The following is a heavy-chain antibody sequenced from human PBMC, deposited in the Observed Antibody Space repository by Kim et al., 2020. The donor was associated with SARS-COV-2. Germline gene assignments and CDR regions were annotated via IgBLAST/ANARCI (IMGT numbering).Heavy chain of an antibody. J-gene: IGHJ4*02. V-gene: IGHV4-31*02. D-gene: IGHD6-19*01. CDR3: AGARDLLAVAGSFYFDY. Sequence: LKSRVTISVDTSKNQFSLKLSSVTAADTAVYYCAGARDLLAVAGSFYFDYWGQGTLVTVSS.